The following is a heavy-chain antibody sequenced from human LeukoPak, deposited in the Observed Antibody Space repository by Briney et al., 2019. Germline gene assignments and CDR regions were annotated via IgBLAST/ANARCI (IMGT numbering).Heavy chain of an antibody. V-gene: IGHV4-34*01. CDR2: INHSGST. CDR3: ARVEGDYGDSQYLFDY. J-gene: IGHJ4*02. D-gene: IGHD4-17*01. Sequence: PSETLSLTCAVYGGSFSGYYWSWIRQPPGKGLEWIGEINHSGSTNYNPSLKSRVTISVDTSKNQFSLKLSSVTAADTAVYYCARVEGDYGDSQYLFDYWGQGTLVTVSS. CDR1: GGSFSGYY.